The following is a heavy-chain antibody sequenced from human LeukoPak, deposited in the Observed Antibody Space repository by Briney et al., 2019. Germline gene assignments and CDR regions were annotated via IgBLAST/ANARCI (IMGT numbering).Heavy chain of an antibody. D-gene: IGHD2-15*01. J-gene: IGHJ3*02. CDR2: INPNSGGT. V-gene: IGHV1-2*04. CDR3: ARSRASGGSYRDAFDI. Sequence: GASVKVSCKASGYTFTGYYMHWVRQAPGQGLEWMGWINPNSGGTNYAQEFQGWVTMTRDTSISTAYMELSRLRSDDTAVYYCARSRASGGSYRDAFDIWGQGTMVTVSS. CDR1: GYTFTGYY.